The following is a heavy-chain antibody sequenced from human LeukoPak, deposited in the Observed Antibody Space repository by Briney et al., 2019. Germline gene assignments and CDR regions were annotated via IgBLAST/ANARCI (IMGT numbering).Heavy chain of an antibody. CDR2: IYHSGRS. CDR1: GDSISNGVKY. D-gene: IGHD2-8*02. J-gene: IGHJ4*02. Sequence: SETLSLTCTVSGDSISNGVKYWSWIRQHPGRGLEWIGDIYHSGRSYYNPSLKSRITMSVGTSKNQFSLNLSSVTAADTAVYYCARDQVECTGGTCQSRVGFDFWGQGTLVTVSS. V-gene: IGHV4-31*03. CDR3: ARDQVECTGGTCQSRVGFDF.